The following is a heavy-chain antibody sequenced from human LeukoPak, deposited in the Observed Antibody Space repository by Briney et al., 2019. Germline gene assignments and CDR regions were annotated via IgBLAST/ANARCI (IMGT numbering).Heavy chain of an antibody. J-gene: IGHJ4*02. CDR3: ARDYDTSGSYFDFFDY. Sequence: SGGSLRLSCAASGLTFSTYAVHWVRQAPGKGLEWVAVISYDGSKRYYADSVKGRFTISRDNSKNAFLQMNSLRAEDTAVYYCARDYDTSGSYFDFFDYWGQGTLVTVSS. CDR1: GLTFSTYA. V-gene: IGHV3-30-3*01. D-gene: IGHD3-22*01. CDR2: ISYDGSKR.